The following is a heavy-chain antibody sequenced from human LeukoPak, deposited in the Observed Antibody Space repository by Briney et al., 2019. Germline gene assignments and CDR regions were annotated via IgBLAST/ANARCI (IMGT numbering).Heavy chain of an antibody. J-gene: IGHJ6*02. V-gene: IGHV4-4*07. CDR2: IYTSGST. CDR3: ASGGYCSGGSCYPRYYGMDV. Sequence: SETLSLTCTVSGGSISSYYWSWIRQPAGKGLEWIGPIYTSGSTNYNPSLKSRVTMSVDTSKNQFSLKLSSVTAADTAVYYCASGGYCSGGSCYPRYYGMDVRGRGTTVTVSS. CDR1: GGSISSYY. D-gene: IGHD2-15*01.